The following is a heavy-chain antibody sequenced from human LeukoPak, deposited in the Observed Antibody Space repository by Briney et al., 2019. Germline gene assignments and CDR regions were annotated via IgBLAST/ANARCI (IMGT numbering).Heavy chain of an antibody. Sequence: GGSLRLSCAASGFTFSSYWMHWVRQAPGKGLEWVSRINTDGSTTDNTNYAGSVKGRFTISRDNAKNTLYLQMNSLRAEDTAVYYCAKDGPSSPSNFYYYYTMDVWGKGTAVTVSS. CDR3: AKDGPSSPSNFYYYYTMDV. J-gene: IGHJ6*03. D-gene: IGHD2-2*01. V-gene: IGHV3-74*01. CDR1: GFTFSSYW. CDR2: INTDGSTTDNT.